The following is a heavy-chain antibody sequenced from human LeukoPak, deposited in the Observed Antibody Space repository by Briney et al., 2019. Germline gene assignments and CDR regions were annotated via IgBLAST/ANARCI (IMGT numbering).Heavy chain of an antibody. V-gene: IGHV3-23*01. J-gene: IGHJ4*02. CDR2: VTGDGDNT. D-gene: IGHD3-10*01. CDR1: GFTFSSYA. CDR3: ARDRNYFEALHRSY. Sequence: GGSLRLSCAASGFTFSSYAMSWVRQAPGKGLEWVSSVTGDGDNTFHADSVKGRFTISRDNSKNMLYLQINSLRAEDTAVYYCARDRNYFEALHRSYWGQGTLVTVSS.